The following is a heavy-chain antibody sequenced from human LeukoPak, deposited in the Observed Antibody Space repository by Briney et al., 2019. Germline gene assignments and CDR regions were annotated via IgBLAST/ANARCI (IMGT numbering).Heavy chain of an antibody. CDR2: IIPIFGTA. D-gene: IGHD3-10*01. CDR3: ARVIIGPLDAFDV. J-gene: IGHJ3*01. V-gene: IGHV1-69*05. Sequence: SVKVSCKASGGTFSSYAISWVRQAPGQGLEWMGGIIPIFGTANYAQKLQGRVTMTTDTSTSTAYMELRSLRSDDTAVYYCARVIIGPLDAFDVWGQGTMVTVSS. CDR1: GGTFSSYA.